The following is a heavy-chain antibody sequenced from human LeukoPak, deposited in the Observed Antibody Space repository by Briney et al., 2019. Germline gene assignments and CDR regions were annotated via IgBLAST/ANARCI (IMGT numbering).Heavy chain of an antibody. J-gene: IGHJ3*02. D-gene: IGHD3-22*01. V-gene: IGHV3-66*01. CDR3: ARGYYDSSGYYYSPLYAFDI. CDR1: GFTVSSNY. CDR2: IYSSGST. Sequence: GSLRLSCAASGFTVSSNYMSWVRQAPGKGLEWVSVIYSSGSTYYADSVKGRFTISRDNSKNTLYLQMNSLRAEDTAVYYCARGYYDSSGYYYSPLYAFDIWGQGTMVTVSS.